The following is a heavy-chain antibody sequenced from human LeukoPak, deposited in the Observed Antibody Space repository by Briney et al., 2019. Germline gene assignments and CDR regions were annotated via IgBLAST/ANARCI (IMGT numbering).Heavy chain of an antibody. D-gene: IGHD6-13*01. CDR3: ARDFPSSPNAFDI. V-gene: IGHV4-59*12. CDR1: GGSISSYY. CDR2: IYYSGST. Sequence: PSETLSLTCTVSGGSISSYYWSWIRQPPGKGLEWIGYIYYSGSTNYNPSLKSRVTISVDTSKNQFSLKLSSVTAADTAVYYCARDFPSSPNAFDIWGQGTMVTVSS. J-gene: IGHJ3*02.